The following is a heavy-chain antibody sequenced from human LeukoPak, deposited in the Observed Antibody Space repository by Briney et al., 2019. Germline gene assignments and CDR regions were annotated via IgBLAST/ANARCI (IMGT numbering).Heavy chain of an antibody. V-gene: IGHV3-23*01. CDR3: AKDRVCSGGSCYFDY. D-gene: IGHD2-15*01. Sequence: GGSLRLPCAASGFTFSSYAMTWVRQAPGGGLEWVSVITGSGGSTYYADSVKGRFTISRDNSKNTLYLQMNSLRAEDTGVYYCAKDRVCSGGSCYFDYWGQGTLVTVSS. CDR2: ITGSGGST. CDR1: GFTFSSYA. J-gene: IGHJ4*02.